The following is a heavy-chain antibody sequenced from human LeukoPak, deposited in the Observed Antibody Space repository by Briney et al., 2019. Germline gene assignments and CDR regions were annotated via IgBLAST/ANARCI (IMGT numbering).Heavy chain of an antibody. CDR1: GGSISSDGYY. Sequence: SETLSLTCTVSGGSISSDGYYWSWIRQPAGKGLEWIGRIYTSGSTKYNPSLKSRVTISVDTAKNQFSLKLSSVTAENKTLYYCARERGVTYYYGPGSYPDYWGQGTLVAVSS. V-gene: IGHV4-61*02. CDR2: IYTSGST. CDR3: ARERGVTYYYGPGSYPDY. J-gene: IGHJ4*02. D-gene: IGHD3-10*01.